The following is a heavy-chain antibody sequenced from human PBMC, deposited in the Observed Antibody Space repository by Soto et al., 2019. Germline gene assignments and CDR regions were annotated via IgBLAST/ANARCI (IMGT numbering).Heavy chain of an antibody. CDR1: GGSVSRGTYY. CDR2: IYYSGST. Sequence: SETLSLTCTVSGGSVSRGTYYWSWIRQPPGKGLEWIGYIYYSGSTNYNPSLKSRVTISLDTSKNQFSLKLSSVTAADTAVYYCARMYYYDSTGYYYVLFDYWGQGTLVTVSS. D-gene: IGHD3-22*01. CDR3: ARMYYYDSTGYYYVLFDY. J-gene: IGHJ4*02. V-gene: IGHV4-61*01.